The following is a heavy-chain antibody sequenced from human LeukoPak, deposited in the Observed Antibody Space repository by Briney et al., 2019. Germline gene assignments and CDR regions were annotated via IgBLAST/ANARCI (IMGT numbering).Heavy chain of an antibody. CDR2: LFDSGNT. CDR3: ARDRLGRDGYNYFDY. Sequence: SETLSLTCIVSGGSISSRSYYWDWIRQPPGKGLEWIGNLFDSGNTHYNPSLRSRLTMSVDTSKNQFSLKLSSVTAADTAVYYCARDRLGRDGYNYFDYWGQGTLVTVSS. D-gene: IGHD5-24*01. J-gene: IGHJ4*02. V-gene: IGHV4-39*07. CDR1: GGSISSRSYY.